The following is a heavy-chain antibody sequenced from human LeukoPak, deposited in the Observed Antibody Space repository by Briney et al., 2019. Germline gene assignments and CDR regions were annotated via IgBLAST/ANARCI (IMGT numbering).Heavy chain of an antibody. D-gene: IGHD3-22*01. CDR2: MNPNSGNT. CDR1: GYTFTSYD. CDR3: ARGGYYYDTNWFDP. J-gene: IGHJ5*02. V-gene: IGHV1-8*01. Sequence: ASVKVSCKAPGYTFTSYDINWVRQATGQGLEWMGWMNPNSGNTGYAQKFQGRVTMTRNTSISTAYMELSSLRSKDTAVYYCARGGYYYDTNWFDPWGQGTLVTVSS.